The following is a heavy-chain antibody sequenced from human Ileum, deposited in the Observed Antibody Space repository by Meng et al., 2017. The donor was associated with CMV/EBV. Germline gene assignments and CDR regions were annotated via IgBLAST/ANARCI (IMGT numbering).Heavy chain of an antibody. V-gene: IGHV6-1*01. Sequence: SQTLSLTCAISGDSVSSDSAACNWIRQSPSRGLEWLGGTYHRSQWYTDYAVSVKSRITINADTSKNQFSLHQNSVTPEDTAVYYCARQFASTFGYWGQGKLVNFAS. CDR2: TYHRSQWYT. CDR3: ARQFASTFGY. CDR1: GDSVSSDSAA. J-gene: IGHJ4*02. D-gene: IGHD2-2*01.